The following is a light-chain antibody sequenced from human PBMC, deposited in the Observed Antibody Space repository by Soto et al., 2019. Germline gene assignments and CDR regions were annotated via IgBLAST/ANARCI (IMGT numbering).Light chain of an antibody. CDR2: DTS. CDR1: QSLTNSF. J-gene: IGKJ5*01. CDR3: QQYGTSEII. Sequence: EIVLTQSPGTLSLSPGERATLSCRASQSLTNSFIAWYQQKPGQAPRLLIYDTSSRATGIPDRFSGGGSGTDFTLTISRLEPEDFAVFFCQQYGTSEIIFGQGTRLEIK. V-gene: IGKV3-20*01.